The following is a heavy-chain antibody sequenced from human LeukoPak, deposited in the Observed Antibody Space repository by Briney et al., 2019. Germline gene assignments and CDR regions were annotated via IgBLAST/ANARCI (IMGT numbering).Heavy chain of an antibody. CDR3: ARDLVGATTYYGMDV. CDR1: GFTFSSYG. Sequence: GGSLRLSCAASGFTFSSYGMHWVRQAPGKGLEWVSSISSSSSYIYYADSVKGRFTISRDNAKNSLYLQMNSLRAEDTAVYYCARDLVGATTYYGMDVWGQGTTVTVSS. J-gene: IGHJ6*02. D-gene: IGHD1-26*01. V-gene: IGHV3-21*01. CDR2: ISSSSSYI.